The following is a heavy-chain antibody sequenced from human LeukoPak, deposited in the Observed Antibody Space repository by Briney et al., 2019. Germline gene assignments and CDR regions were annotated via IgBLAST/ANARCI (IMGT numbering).Heavy chain of an antibody. CDR2: IRYDGSNK. CDR1: GFTFSSYG. V-gene: IGHV3-30*02. Sequence: GGSLRLSCAASGFTFSSYGMHWVRQAPGKGLEWVAFIRYDGSNKYYADSVKGRFTISRDNSKNTLYLQMNSLRADDTAVYYCAKSYSDYYYYMDVWGKGTTVTVSS. J-gene: IGHJ6*03. CDR3: AKSYSDYYYYMDV. D-gene: IGHD3-10*01.